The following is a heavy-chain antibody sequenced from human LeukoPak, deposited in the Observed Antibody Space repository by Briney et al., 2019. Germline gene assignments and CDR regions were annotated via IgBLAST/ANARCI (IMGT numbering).Heavy chain of an antibody. CDR3: ARAHLQGYRRAEFYFDN. J-gene: IGHJ4*02. CDR2: ISAYNGNT. CDR1: GYTFTTFG. V-gene: IGHV1-18*01. D-gene: IGHD5-12*01. Sequence: ASVKVSYMTSGYTFTTFGLRWLRQAPGQGLEWMGWISAYNGNTNYAQKLQGRVTMTTDTSTSTAYMDLRSLRSDDTAVYYCARAHLQGYRRAEFYFDNCGEGALVTVSS.